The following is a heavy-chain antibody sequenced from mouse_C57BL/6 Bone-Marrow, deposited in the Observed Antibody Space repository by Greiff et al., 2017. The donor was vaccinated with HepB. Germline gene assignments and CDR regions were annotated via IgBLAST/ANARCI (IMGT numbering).Heavy chain of an antibody. CDR1: GYSITSCYY. D-gene: IGHD4-1*01. J-gene: IGHJ2*01. V-gene: IGHV3-6*01. CDR3: AREEGLTGTDFDY. CDR2: ISYDGSN. Sequence: DVKLQESGPGLVKPSQSLSLTCSVTGYSITSCYYWNWIRQFPGNKLEWMGYISYDGSNNYNPSLKNRISITRDTSKNKFFLKLKSVTTEDTATYYCAREEGLTGTDFDYWGQGTTLTVSS.